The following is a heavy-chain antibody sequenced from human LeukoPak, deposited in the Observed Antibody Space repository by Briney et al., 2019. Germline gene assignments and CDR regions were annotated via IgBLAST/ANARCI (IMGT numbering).Heavy chain of an antibody. Sequence: SETLSLTCTVSGGSISSYYWSWIRQPPRKGLEWIGYIYYSGSTKYNPSLKSQVTVSVDTSKNQFSLKLSSVTAADTAVYYCARLATAGYLNYWGQGTLVTVSS. J-gene: IGHJ4*02. CDR3: ARLATAGYLNY. CDR1: GGSISSYY. D-gene: IGHD6-19*01. CDR2: IYYSGST. V-gene: IGHV4-59*08.